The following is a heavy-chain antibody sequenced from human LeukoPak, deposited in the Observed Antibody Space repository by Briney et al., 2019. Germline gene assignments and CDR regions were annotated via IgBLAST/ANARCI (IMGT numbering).Heavy chain of an antibody. D-gene: IGHD6-13*01. J-gene: IGHJ4*02. CDR2: INPSGGST. CDR1: EYTFTSYY. Sequence: ASVKVSCKASEYTFTSYYMHWVRQAPGQGLEWMGKINPSGGSTNYAQKFQGRVTMTRDTSTSTVYMELSSLRSEDTAVYYCASGGIAAAVSWFFYWGQGTLVTVSS. V-gene: IGHV1-46*01. CDR3: ASGGIAAAVSWFFY.